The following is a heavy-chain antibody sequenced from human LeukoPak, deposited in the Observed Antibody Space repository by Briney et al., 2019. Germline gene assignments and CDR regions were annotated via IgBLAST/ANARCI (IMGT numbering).Heavy chain of an antibody. J-gene: IGHJ6*03. Sequence: GGSLRLSCAAYGVTFRRFWMSWVRQAPGKGLEWVANINQGGSEKNYVDSVKGRFTISSDNAENSVYLHMNSLRAEDTAVYYCARWRRDNMAVVYYNYDMDVWGKGTTVTVSS. CDR3: ARWRRDNMAVVYYNYDMDV. CDR1: GVTFRRFW. CDR2: INQGGSEK. V-gene: IGHV3-7*01. D-gene: IGHD1-14*01.